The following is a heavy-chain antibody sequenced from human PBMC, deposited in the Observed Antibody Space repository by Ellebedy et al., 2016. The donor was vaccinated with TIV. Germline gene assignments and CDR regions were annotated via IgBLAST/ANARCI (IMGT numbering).Heavy chain of an antibody. V-gene: IGHV3-21*01. CDR1: GFTFSSYG. CDR2: ISSSRSYI. D-gene: IGHD6-13*01. J-gene: IGHJ4*02. Sequence: GESLKISCAASGFTFSSYGVHWVRQAPGKGLEWVSSISSSRSYIYYADSVKGRFTISRDNAKNSLYLQMNSLRAEDTAVYYCARGALGIAAAGYNGYWGQGTLVTVSS. CDR3: ARGALGIAAAGYNGY.